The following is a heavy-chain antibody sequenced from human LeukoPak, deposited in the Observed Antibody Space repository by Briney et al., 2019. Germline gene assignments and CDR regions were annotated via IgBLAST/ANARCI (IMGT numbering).Heavy chain of an antibody. CDR3: ARVTMVAGASYNWFVV. CDR2: IWSDGSNK. CDR1: GFTFSSYS. D-gene: IGHD2-15*01. J-gene: IGHJ5*02. V-gene: IGHV3-33*08. Sequence: GGSLRLSCAASGFTFSSYSMNWVRQAPGKGLEWVAVIWSDGSNKHYADSARGRFTISRDNSKNTLYLQMSSLRAEDTAVYYCARVTMVAGASYNWFVVWGQGTLVTVST.